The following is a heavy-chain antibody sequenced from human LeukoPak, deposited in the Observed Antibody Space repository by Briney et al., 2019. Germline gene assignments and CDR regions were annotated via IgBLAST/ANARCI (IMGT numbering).Heavy chain of an antibody. Sequence: SETLSLTCSVSGDSISSGRNYWGWIRQSPGKGLEWVSSIYSSGNTHSNPSLKSRVSISVDTSKNQVSLKLYSVTASDAAIYYCARHLSGTTMSHYFDFWGQGTLVTVSS. CDR1: GDSISSGRNY. J-gene: IGHJ4*02. D-gene: IGHD1-1*01. CDR2: IYSSGNT. V-gene: IGHV4-39*01. CDR3: ARHLSGTTMSHYFDF.